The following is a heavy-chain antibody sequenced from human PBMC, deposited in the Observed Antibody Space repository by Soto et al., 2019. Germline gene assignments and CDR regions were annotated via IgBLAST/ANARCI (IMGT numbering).Heavy chain of an antibody. D-gene: IGHD2-2*01. CDR3: VLEGSRRTGGYSLDL. CDR1: GFTFGGSP. CDR2: IRSDSASSAI. Sequence: EAQLVQSGGGLVQPGGSLQLSCAASGFTFGGSPVHWVRQASGKGLEWVGRIRSDSASSAIAYAASVRGRFTLSRDDSKNTAYLRVNSLEVEDTALYYCVLEGSRRTGGYSLDLWGQGTLVTVSS. V-gene: IGHV3-73*01. J-gene: IGHJ5*02.